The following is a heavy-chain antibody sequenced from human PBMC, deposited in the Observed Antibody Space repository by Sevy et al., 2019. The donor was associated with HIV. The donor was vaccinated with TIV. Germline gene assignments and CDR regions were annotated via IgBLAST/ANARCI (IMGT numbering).Heavy chain of an antibody. CDR3: AKPSGTVSKEYYYYGMDV. Sequence: GGSLRLSCAASGFTFSNYAMTWVRQAPGKGLEWVSAISVSGGFPYYADSVMGRFTTSIDNSKNTLYLQINSLRAEDTAVYYCAKPSGTVSKEYYYYGMDVWGQGTTVTVSS. J-gene: IGHJ6*02. V-gene: IGHV3-23*01. D-gene: IGHD1-1*01. CDR1: GFTFSNYA. CDR2: ISVSGGFP.